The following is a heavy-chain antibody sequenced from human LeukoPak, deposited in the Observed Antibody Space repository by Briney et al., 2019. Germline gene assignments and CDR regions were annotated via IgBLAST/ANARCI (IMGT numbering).Heavy chain of an antibody. CDR3: AREDGCSSTRCYEAFDI. D-gene: IGHD2-2*01. CDR2: INPSGGST. Sequence: ASVKVSCKASGYTFTSYYMHWVRQAPGQGLEWMGIINPSGGSTSYAQKFQGRVTMTRYTSTSTVYMELSSLRSEDTAVYYCAREDGCSSTRCYEAFDIWGQGTMVTVSS. V-gene: IGHV1-46*01. J-gene: IGHJ3*02. CDR1: GYTFTSYY.